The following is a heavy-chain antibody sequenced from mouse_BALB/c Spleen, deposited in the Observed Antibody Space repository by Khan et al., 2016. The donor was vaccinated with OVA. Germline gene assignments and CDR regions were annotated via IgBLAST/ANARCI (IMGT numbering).Heavy chain of an antibody. CDR3: ARHNYGPFAY. CDR2: INSDGTYT. Sequence: EVQLQESGGGLVKPGGSLKLSCAASGFTFSTFAMSWVRQTPEKRLEWVASINSDGTYTYYPDSVTGRFTISRDNAKNTLYLQMSSLRSEDTAMYYCARHNYGPFAYWGQGTLVTVS. D-gene: IGHD1-1*01. V-gene: IGHV5-9-3*01. J-gene: IGHJ3*01. CDR1: GFTFSTFA.